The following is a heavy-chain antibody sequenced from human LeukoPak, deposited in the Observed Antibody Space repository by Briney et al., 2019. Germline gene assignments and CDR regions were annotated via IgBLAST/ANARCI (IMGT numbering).Heavy chain of an antibody. D-gene: IGHD4-23*01. V-gene: IGHV1-69*05. CDR2: IIPIFGTA. CDR1: GGTFSSYA. Sequence: SVKVSCKASGGTFSSYAISWVRQAPGQGLEWMGGIIPIFGTANYAQKFQGRVTITTDESTSTAYMELSSLRSEDTAVYYCARDRDYGGNLPGGGFDHWGQGTLVTVSS. J-gene: IGHJ4*02. CDR3: ARDRDYGGNLPGGGFDH.